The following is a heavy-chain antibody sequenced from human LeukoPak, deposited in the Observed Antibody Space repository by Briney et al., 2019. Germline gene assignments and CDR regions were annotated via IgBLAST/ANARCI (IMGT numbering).Heavy chain of an antibody. J-gene: IGHJ5*02. CDR2: IKQDGSEK. Sequence: GGSLRLSCAASGFTFSSYWMSWVRQAPGKGLEWVANIKQDGSEKYYVDSAKGRFTISRDNAKNSLYLQMNSLRAEDTAVYYCARDRCSSTSCYAFWFDPWGQGTLVTVSS. V-gene: IGHV3-7*01. CDR3: ARDRCSSTSCYAFWFDP. CDR1: GFTFSSYW. D-gene: IGHD2-2*01.